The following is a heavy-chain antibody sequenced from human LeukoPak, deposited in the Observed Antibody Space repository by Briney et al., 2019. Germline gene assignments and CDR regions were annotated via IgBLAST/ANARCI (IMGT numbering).Heavy chain of an antibody. J-gene: IGHJ4*02. CDR2: ISSSSSYI. CDR3: ARRSSRSFDY. CDR1: GFTFSSYS. V-gene: IGHV3-21*01. Sequence: GGSLRLSCAASGFTFSSYSMNWVRQAPGKGLEWVSSISSSSSYIDYADSVKGRFTISRDNAKNSLYMQMNSLRAEDTAVYYCARRSSRSFDYWGQGTLVTVSS. D-gene: IGHD2-2*01.